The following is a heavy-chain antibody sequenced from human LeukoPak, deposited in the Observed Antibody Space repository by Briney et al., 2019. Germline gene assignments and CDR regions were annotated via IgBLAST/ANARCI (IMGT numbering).Heavy chain of an antibody. Sequence: SETLSLTCTVSGYSITTGYYWAWIRQPPGKGPEWIGSMYHNSGATFYSPSLKSRVTISVGTSKNQLSLKLSSVTAADTAVYYCARVSSSWHFVDYWGQGTLVTVSS. V-gene: IGHV4-38-2*02. CDR1: GYSITTGYY. J-gene: IGHJ4*02. D-gene: IGHD6-13*01. CDR2: MYHNSGAT. CDR3: ARVSSSWHFVDY.